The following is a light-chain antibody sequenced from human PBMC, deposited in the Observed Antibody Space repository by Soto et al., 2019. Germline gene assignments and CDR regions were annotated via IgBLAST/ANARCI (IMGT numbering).Light chain of an antibody. J-gene: IGKJ2*01. CDR3: QQYGSSPYT. CDR2: GAS. Sequence: EIVLTQSPGTLSLSPGERATLSCRASQSVSSSYLTWYQQKPGQAPRLLIYGASSRATGIPDRFSGSGSGTDFTLTISRLEPEDFAVYYCQQYGSSPYTFGPETKLEIK. V-gene: IGKV3-20*01. CDR1: QSVSSSY.